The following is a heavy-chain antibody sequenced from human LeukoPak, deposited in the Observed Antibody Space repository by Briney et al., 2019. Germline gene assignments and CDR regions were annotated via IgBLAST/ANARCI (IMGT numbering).Heavy chain of an antibody. CDR2: IKQDGSEK. D-gene: IGHD2-15*01. Sequence: GGSLRLSCAASGFTFSSYWLSWVRQAPGKGLEGVANIKQDGSEKYYVDSVKGRFTISRDNAKNSLYLQMNSLRAEDTAVYYCAKDRRLGYCSGGSCYGDYYYGMDVWGQGTTVTVSS. J-gene: IGHJ6*02. V-gene: IGHV3-7*01. CDR1: GFTFSSYW. CDR3: AKDRRLGYCSGGSCYGDYYYGMDV.